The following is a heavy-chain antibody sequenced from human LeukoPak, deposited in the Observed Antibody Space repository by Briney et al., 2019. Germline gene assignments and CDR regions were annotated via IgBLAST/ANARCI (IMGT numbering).Heavy chain of an antibody. V-gene: IGHV1-69*13. Sequence: SVKVSCKASGGTFSSYAISWVRQAPGQGLEWMGGIIPIFGTANYAQKFQGRVTITEDESTSTAYMELSSLRSEDTAVYYCARDKSAAAGPTDLYYFDYWGQGTLVTVSS. CDR2: IIPIFGTA. CDR3: ARDKSAAAGPTDLYYFDY. CDR1: GGTFSSYA. J-gene: IGHJ4*02. D-gene: IGHD6-13*01.